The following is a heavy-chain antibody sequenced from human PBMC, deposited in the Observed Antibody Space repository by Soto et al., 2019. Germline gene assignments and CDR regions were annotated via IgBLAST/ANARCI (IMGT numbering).Heavy chain of an antibody. D-gene: IGHD3-3*01. V-gene: IGHV1-8*01. Sequence: VKGDCKGSGYGFTGYVSDWVRHATGQGLERMGWMNPNSGNTGYAQKFQGRVTMTRNTSISTAYMELSSLRSEDTAVYYCARDLPRDYDSLRYYYYYMDVWGKGTTVTVSS. CDR3: ARDLPRDYDSLRYYYYYMDV. CDR2: MNPNSGNT. CDR1: GYGFTGYV. J-gene: IGHJ6*03.